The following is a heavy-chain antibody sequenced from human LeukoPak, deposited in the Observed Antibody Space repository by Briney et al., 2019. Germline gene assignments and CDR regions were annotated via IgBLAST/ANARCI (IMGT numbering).Heavy chain of an antibody. V-gene: IGHV4-39*01. J-gene: IGHJ5*02. CDR2: FYYSGST. CDR1: GVSISSSSYY. D-gene: IGHD6-13*01. CDR3: ARLPLGQLVRFWFAP. Sequence: PSETLSLTCTASGVSISSSSYYWGWIRQPPGKGLEWIGSFYYSGSTYYNPSLKSRVTISVDTSKNQFSLKLSSVTAADTAVYYCARLPLGQLVRFWFAPWGQGTLVTVSS.